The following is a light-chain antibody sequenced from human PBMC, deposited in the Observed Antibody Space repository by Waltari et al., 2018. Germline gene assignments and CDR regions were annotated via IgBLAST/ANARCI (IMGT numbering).Light chain of an antibody. Sequence: DIQVTQSPSSLSASVGDRVTITCRASQSITGYLNWYQQKPGKAPNLLIYAASNLQSGVPARFRGSGSGTEFTLAIGSLHPEDFATYYCQQGFSPSWTFGQGTKVEI. CDR1: QSITGY. V-gene: IGKV1-39*01. CDR3: QQGFSPSWT. CDR2: AAS. J-gene: IGKJ1*01.